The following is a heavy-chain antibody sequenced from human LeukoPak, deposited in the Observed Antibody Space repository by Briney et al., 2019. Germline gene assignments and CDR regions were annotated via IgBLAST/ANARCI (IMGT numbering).Heavy chain of an antibody. CDR2: IYHSGST. V-gene: IGHV4-59*01. D-gene: IGHD3-10*02. CDR3: ATPVPLPYYSDY. Sequence: SETLSHTCSVSGVSIDNYYWSWIRQPPGKGLEWIGYIYHSGSTKYNPSLKSRVTISVAASRNQFSLNLNSVTAADTAVYYCATPVPLPYYSDYWGQGILVTVSS. J-gene: IGHJ4*02. CDR1: GVSIDNYY.